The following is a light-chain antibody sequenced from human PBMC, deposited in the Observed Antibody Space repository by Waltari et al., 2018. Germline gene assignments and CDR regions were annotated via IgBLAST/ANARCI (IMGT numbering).Light chain of an antibody. CDR2: GAS. Sequence: EIVLTQSPVTLSLSPGERATPSCRASESITPNFIAWYQQKPGQAPRLLIHGASIRATGISDFFSGSGSGTDFTLTISRLEPEDFAVYYCQHYGRSAITFGQGTRLDIK. J-gene: IGKJ5*01. V-gene: IGKV3-20*01. CDR1: ESITPNF. CDR3: QHYGRSAIT.